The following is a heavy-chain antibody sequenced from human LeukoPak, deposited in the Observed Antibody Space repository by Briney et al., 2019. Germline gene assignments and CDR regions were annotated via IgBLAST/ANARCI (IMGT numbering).Heavy chain of an antibody. D-gene: IGHD3-10*01. V-gene: IGHV3-7*01. Sequence: GGSLRLSCAASGFSVSDYYMNWVRQAPGKGLEWVANIKQDGSEKYYVDSVKGRFTISRDNAKNSLYLLMNSLRAEDTAVYYCASLITMVRGAVDYWGQGTLVTVSS. J-gene: IGHJ4*02. CDR1: GFSVSDYY. CDR3: ASLITMVRGAVDY. CDR2: IKQDGSEK.